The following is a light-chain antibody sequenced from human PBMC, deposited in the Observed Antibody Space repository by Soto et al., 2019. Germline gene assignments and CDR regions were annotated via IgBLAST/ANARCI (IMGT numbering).Light chain of an antibody. CDR1: SSDVGGYKY. J-gene: IGLJ1*01. Sequence: QSVLTQPASVSGSPGQSITISCTGTSSDVGGYKYVSWYQQHPGKAPKLMIYEVSNRPSGVSNRFSGSKSDNTASLTISGLQAEDEADYYCSSYTSSSTTLYVFGTGTKLTVL. CDR2: EVS. V-gene: IGLV2-14*01. CDR3: SSYTSSSTTLYV.